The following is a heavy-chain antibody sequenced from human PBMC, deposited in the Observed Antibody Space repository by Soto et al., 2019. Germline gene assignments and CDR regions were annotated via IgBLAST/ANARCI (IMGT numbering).Heavy chain of an antibody. V-gene: IGHV1-18*01. J-gene: IGHJ3*02. CDR3: AREDLLLVPGAFDI. CDR2: ISPYNGNT. Sequence: QVHLVQSGPEVKKPGASVKVSCKASGYTFTNYGISWVRQAPGQGLEWMGWISPYNGNTNYIQKLQGRVSMTTDTSTTTAFMELRSLRSDDTAGYYCAREDLLLVPGAFDIWGQGTMVTVSS. CDR1: GYTFTNYG. D-gene: IGHD2-2*01.